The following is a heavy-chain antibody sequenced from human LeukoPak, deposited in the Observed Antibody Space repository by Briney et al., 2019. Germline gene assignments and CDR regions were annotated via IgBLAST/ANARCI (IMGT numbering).Heavy chain of an antibody. CDR3: ANGGNSLPGY. D-gene: IGHD4-23*01. J-gene: IGHJ4*02. CDR2: IRYDGSNK. CDR1: GFTFSSYG. V-gene: IGHV3-30*02. Sequence: GGSLRLSCAASGFTFSSYGMHWVRQTPGKGLEWVAFIRYDGSNKYYADSLKGRFTISRDNSKNTLYLQMNSLRAEDTAVYYCANGGNSLPGYWGQGTLVTVSS.